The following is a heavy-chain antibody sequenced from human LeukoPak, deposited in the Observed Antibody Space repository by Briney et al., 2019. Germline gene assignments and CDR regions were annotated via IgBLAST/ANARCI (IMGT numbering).Heavy chain of an antibody. CDR2: INPNSGGT. CDR1: GYTFTGYY. Sequence: ASVKVSCKASGYTFTGYYMHWVRQAPGQGLEWMGWINPNSGGTNYAQKFQGRVTMTRDTSISTAYMELSRLRSDDTAVYYCARVLVTPTHPLSYWGLGTLVTVSS. CDR3: ARVLVTPTHPLSY. V-gene: IGHV1-2*02. J-gene: IGHJ4*02. D-gene: IGHD2-21*02.